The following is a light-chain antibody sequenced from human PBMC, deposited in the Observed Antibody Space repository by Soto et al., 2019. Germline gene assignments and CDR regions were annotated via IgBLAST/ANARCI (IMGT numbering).Light chain of an antibody. CDR3: AAWDDSLNGHYV. CDR1: SSNIGSNT. V-gene: IGLV1-44*01. J-gene: IGLJ1*01. Sequence: QSVLTLPPSASGTPGQRVTISCSGSSSNIGSNTVSWYQQLPGTAPKLLIYSNNQRPSGVPDRFSGSKSGTSASLAISGLQSEDEADYYCAAWDDSLNGHYVFGTGTKVTVL. CDR2: SNN.